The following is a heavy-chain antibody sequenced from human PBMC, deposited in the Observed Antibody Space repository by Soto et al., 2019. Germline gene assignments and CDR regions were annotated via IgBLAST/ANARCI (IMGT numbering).Heavy chain of an antibody. D-gene: IGHD2-15*01. V-gene: IGHV1-69*01. Sequence: KVSCKASGGTFSSYAISWVRQAPGQGLEWMGGIIPIFGTANYAQKFQGRVTITADESTSTAYMELSSLRSEDTAVYYCACQLGYCSGGSCYIAVYWFDPWGQGALVTVSS. CDR1: GGTFSSYA. CDR2: IIPIFGTA. J-gene: IGHJ5*02. CDR3: ACQLGYCSGGSCYIAVYWFDP.